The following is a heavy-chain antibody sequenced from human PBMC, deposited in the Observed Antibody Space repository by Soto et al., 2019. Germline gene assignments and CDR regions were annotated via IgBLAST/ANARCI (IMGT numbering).Heavy chain of an antibody. D-gene: IGHD3-10*01. CDR2: INPNSGGT. J-gene: IGHJ4*02. CDR3: ARTLWFGELSTLYY. Sequence: GASVKVSCKASGCTFTGYYMHWVRQAPGQGLEWMGWINPNSGGTNYAQKFQGRVTMTRDTSISTAYMELSRLRSDDTAVYYCARTLWFGELSTLYYWGQGTLVTVSS. CDR1: GCTFTGYY. V-gene: IGHV1-2*02.